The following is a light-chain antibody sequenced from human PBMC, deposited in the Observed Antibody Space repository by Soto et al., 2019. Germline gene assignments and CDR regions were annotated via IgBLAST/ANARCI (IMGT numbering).Light chain of an antibody. CDR2: GAS. Sequence: EIVLTQSPATLSVSPGERATLSCRASQSVSSKLAWYQQKRGQAPRLLIYGASTRATGIPVRFSGSGSGTEFTLTISSLHSEDFAVYYCQQYNDWFSITFGQGTRLVIK. CDR1: QSVSSK. J-gene: IGKJ5*01. V-gene: IGKV3-15*01. CDR3: QQYNDWFSIT.